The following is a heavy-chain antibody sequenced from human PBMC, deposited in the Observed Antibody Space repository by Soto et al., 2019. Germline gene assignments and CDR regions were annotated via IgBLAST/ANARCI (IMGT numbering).Heavy chain of an antibody. CDR1: GYTFTSSW. Sequence: GESLKISCKGSGYTFTSSWISWVRQMPGKGLEWMGRIDPSDSYTNYRPSFQGHVTISVDKSISTAYLQWSSLEASDSAMYYCGRLTSYDFSRMDVWGQGTAVTVSS. CDR3: GRLTSYDFSRMDV. V-gene: IGHV5-10-1*01. D-gene: IGHD3-3*01. J-gene: IGHJ6*02. CDR2: IDPSDSYT.